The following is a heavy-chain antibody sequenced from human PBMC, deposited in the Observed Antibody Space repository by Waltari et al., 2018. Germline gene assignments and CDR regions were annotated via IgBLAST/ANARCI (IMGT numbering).Heavy chain of an antibody. CDR3: ARDRGWGSSWYWCDP. CDR1: GYTFTSYG. D-gene: IGHD6-13*01. CDR2: ISTYDGNT. J-gene: IGHJ5*02. Sequence: QVQLVQSGAEVKKPGASVKVSCKASGYTFTSYGISWVRQAPGQGLEWMGWISTYDGNTNYEQKLQGRGTMTTDTYTSTDYMERRSLGSDDTAVYYGARDRGWGSSWYWCDPWGQGTLVIVSS. V-gene: IGHV1-18*01.